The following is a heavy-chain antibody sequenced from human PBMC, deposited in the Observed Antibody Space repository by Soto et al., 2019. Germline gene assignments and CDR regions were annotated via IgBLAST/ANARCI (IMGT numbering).Heavy chain of an antibody. D-gene: IGHD5-12*01. CDR1: GFTFSSYA. V-gene: IGHV3-30-3*01. Sequence: QVQLVESGGGVVQPGRSLRLSCAASGFTFSSYAMHWFRQSPGKGLEWVAVISYDGSNKYYADSVKGRFTISRDNSKNTLYLQMNSLRAEDTAVYYCQGVYDDSNDYWGQGTLVTVSS. CDR3: QGVYDDSNDY. J-gene: IGHJ4*02. CDR2: ISYDGSNK.